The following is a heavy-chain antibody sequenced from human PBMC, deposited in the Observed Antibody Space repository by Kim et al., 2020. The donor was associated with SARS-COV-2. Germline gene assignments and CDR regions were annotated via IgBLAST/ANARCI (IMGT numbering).Heavy chain of an antibody. Sequence: KDYAQKLLGRVTMTTDTSTSTAYMELRSLRSDDTAVYYCARAQSGSPIDYWGQGTLVTVSS. D-gene: IGHD1-26*01. V-gene: IGHV1-18*01. J-gene: IGHJ4*02. CDR3: ARAQSGSPIDY. CDR2: K.